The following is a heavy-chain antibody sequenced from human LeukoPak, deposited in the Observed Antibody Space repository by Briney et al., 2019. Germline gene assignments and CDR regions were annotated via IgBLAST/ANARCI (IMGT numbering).Heavy chain of an antibody. J-gene: IGHJ3*02. D-gene: IGHD6-19*01. V-gene: IGHV3-30*02. Sequence: GGSLRLSCAASGFTFSSYEMNWVRQAPGKGLGWVAFIPYDGSNEYYVDSVKGRFTISRDNSKNTLYLQMNSVRAEDTAVYYCAKGYSSGWRYEAFEIWGQGTMVTVS. CDR2: IPYDGSNE. CDR1: GFTFSSYE. CDR3: AKGYSSGWRYEAFEI.